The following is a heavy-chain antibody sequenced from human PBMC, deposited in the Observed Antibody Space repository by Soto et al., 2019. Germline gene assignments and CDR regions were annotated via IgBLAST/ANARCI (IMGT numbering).Heavy chain of an antibody. CDR2: ISYDGSNK. D-gene: IGHD6-6*01. V-gene: IGHV3-30-3*01. Sequence: QVQLVESGGGVVQPGRSLRLSCAASGFTFSSYAMHWVRQAPGKGLEWVAVISYDGSNKYYADSVKGRFTISSDNSKNTLYLQMDSLRAEDTTVYYCASDSRGIAARTGYSYYGMDVWGQGTTVTVSS. CDR1: GFTFSSYA. J-gene: IGHJ6*02. CDR3: ASDSRGIAARTGYSYYGMDV.